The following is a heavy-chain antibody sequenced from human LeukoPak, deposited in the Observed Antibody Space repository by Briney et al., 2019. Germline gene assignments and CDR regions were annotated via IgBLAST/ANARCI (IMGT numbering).Heavy chain of an antibody. J-gene: IGHJ4*02. CDR1: GYTFTSYG. Sequence: GASVKVSCKASGYTFTSYGISWVRQAPGQGLEWMGWVSTYNGNANYAQKFQGRVTMTTDTSTRTVYMELRSLRSDDTAVYYCARVLGRLLGGNYYPTPRGYWGQGTLVTVSS. CDR2: VSTYNGNA. V-gene: IGHV1-18*01. D-gene: IGHD7-27*01. CDR3: ARVLGRLLGGNYYPTPRGY.